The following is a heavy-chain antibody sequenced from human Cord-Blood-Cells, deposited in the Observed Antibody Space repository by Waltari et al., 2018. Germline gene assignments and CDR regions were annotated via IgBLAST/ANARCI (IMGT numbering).Heavy chain of an antibody. CDR1: GHTITSDD. V-gene: IGHV1-3*01. CDR2: INAGNGNT. D-gene: IGHD6-6*01. Sequence: QVQLVQSGAEVKKPGVSVKDAATASGHTITSDDIHSGRQATGHRLEWMGWINAGNGNTKYSQKFQGRVTITRDTSASTAYMELSSLRSEDTAVYYCARDEYSSSYYYYYMDVWGKGTTVTVSS. J-gene: IGHJ6*03. CDR3: ARDEYSSSYYYYYMDV.